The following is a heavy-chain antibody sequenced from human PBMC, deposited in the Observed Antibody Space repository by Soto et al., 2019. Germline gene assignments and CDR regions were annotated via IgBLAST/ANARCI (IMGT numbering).Heavy chain of an antibody. J-gene: IGHJ5*02. CDR1: GFSLSTSGVG. D-gene: IGHD5-18*01. CDR3: AHRGSGYSYGSLIDQNNWFDP. Sequence: QITLKESGPTLVKPTQTLTLTCTFSGFSLSTSGVGVGWIRQPPGKALEWLALIYWNDDKRYSPSLKSRLTITKDTSKNQVVLTMTNMDPVDTATYYCAHRGSGYSYGSLIDQNNWFDPWGQGTLVTVSS. CDR2: IYWNDDK. V-gene: IGHV2-5*01.